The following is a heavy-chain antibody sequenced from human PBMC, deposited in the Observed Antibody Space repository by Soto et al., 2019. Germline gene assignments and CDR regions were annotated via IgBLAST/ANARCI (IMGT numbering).Heavy chain of an antibody. V-gene: IGHV3-9*01. CDR3: ARESQANLGTGSFDY. Sequence: EVQVVESGGGLVQPGRSLRLSCVASGFTFDDYAMHWVRQVPGKGLEWVSGISWNSGAINYADSVKGRFIISRDNVKNSLYLQMNSLRGDDTAFYYCARESQANLGTGSFDYWGQGALGTGSS. CDR1: GFTFDDYA. CDR2: ISWNSGAI. D-gene: IGHD7-27*01. J-gene: IGHJ4*02.